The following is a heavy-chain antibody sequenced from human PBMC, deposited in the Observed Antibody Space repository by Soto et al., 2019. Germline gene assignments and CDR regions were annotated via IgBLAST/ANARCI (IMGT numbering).Heavy chain of an antibody. V-gene: IGHV3-73*01. CDR3: NRKQNSNWPPFYDL. D-gene: IGHD1-1*01. J-gene: IGHJ2*01. CDR2: IRSKANSYAT. CDR1: GFTFSRSA. Sequence: GALRPSSAASGFTFSRSAMQCGLQASWKGLEWVGRIRSKANSYATAYAASVKGRFTISRDDSKSTAYLQMNRVKTEDTAVYYPNRKQNSNWPPFYDLRGSGTVVTVSS.